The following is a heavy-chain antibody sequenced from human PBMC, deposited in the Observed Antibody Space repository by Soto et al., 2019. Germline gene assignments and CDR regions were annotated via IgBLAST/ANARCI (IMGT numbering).Heavy chain of an antibody. CDR3: VRRGKDGYNWVFEY. V-gene: IGHV2-5*02. Sequence: ITLKESGPTLVKPTQTLTLTCTFSGFSLSTGAVGVGWIRQPPGKALEWLALIYWDDDKRYSPSLKSRLTITRDTTRNQVVLTMTNMDPMDTATYYCVRRGKDGYNWVFEYWFQGTLVTGSS. CDR2: IYWDDDK. D-gene: IGHD5-12*01. J-gene: IGHJ4*02. CDR1: GFSLSTGAVG.